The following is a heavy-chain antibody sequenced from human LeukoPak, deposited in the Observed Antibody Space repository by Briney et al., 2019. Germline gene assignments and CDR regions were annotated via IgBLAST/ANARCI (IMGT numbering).Heavy chain of an antibody. Sequence: GGSLRLSCAASGFTFSNYAMNWVRQAPGKGLEWVSGISGNGGSTYHADFVKGRCTISRDNSKNTLHLQMNSLRAEDTAVYYCAKGKGDCINNSSREWGQGTLVIVSS. D-gene: IGHD3-10*01. V-gene: IGHV3-23*01. CDR1: GFTFSNYA. CDR3: AKGKGDCINNSSRE. CDR2: ISGNGGST. J-gene: IGHJ4*02.